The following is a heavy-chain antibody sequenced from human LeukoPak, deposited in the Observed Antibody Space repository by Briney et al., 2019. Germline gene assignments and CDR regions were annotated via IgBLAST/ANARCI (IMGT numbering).Heavy chain of an antibody. D-gene: IGHD3-22*01. CDR3: AKAYTMIVVVISFGY. J-gene: IGHJ4*02. Sequence: PGGSLRLSCAASGFTFSSYAMSWVRQAPGKGLEWVSAISGSGGSTYYADSVKGRFTISRDNSKNTLYLQMNSLRAEDTAVYYCAKAYTMIVVVISFGYWGQGTLVTVSS. V-gene: IGHV3-23*01. CDR1: GFTFSSYA. CDR2: ISGSGGST.